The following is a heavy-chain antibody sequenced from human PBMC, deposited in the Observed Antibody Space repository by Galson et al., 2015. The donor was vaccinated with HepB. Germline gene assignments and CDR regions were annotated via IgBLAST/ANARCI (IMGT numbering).Heavy chain of an antibody. CDR3: AKDQSGYSGYAYDAFDI. J-gene: IGHJ3*02. D-gene: IGHD5-12*01. Sequence: SLRLSCAASGFTFSSYAMSWVRQAPGKGLEWVSAISGSGGSTYYADSVKGRFTISRDNSKNTLYLQMNSLRAEDTAVYYCAKDQSGYSGYAYDAFDIWGQGTMVTVSS. CDR2: ISGSGGST. V-gene: IGHV3-23*01. CDR1: GFTFSSYA.